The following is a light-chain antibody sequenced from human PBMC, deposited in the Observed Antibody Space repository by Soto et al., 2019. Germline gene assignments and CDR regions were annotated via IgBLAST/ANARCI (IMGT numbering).Light chain of an antibody. Sequence: GRAPELLIYDASTLQSGVPSRFRGGASGTDFTLTISSLQLDDFATYYCQQSYNTPLTFGQGTKVDIK. CDR3: QQSYNTPLT. V-gene: IGKV1-39*01. J-gene: IGKJ1*01. CDR2: DAS.